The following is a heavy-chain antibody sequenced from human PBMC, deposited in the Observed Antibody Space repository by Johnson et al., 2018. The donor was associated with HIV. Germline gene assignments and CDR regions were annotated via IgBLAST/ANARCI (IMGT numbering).Heavy chain of an antibody. Sequence: QVQLVESGGGVVQPGRSLRLSCAASGFIFSNYALHWVRQAPGKGLEWVAVISYDGSNKFYADSVKGRFSISRDSAKNSLYLQMDSLRAEDTAVYYCARVRRRLVQEDITEYETFDIWGQGTMVTVSS. CDR3: ARVRRRLVQEDITEYETFDI. D-gene: IGHD3-10*01. J-gene: IGHJ3*02. CDR2: ISYDGSNK. V-gene: IGHV3-30*04. CDR1: GFIFSNYA.